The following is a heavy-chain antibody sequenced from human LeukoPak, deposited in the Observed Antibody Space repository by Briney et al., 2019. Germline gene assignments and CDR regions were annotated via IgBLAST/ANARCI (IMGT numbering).Heavy chain of an antibody. CDR2: IKHDGSEK. CDR3: ARPYYDFWSGYLYYFDY. CDR1: GFTFSSYW. J-gene: IGHJ4*02. D-gene: IGHD3-3*01. Sequence: GGSLRLSCAASGFTFSSYWMSWVRQAPGKGLEWVANIKHDGSEKYYVDSVKGRFTISRDNAKNSLYLQMNSLRAEDTAVYYCARPYYDFWSGYLYYFDYWGQGTLVTVSS. V-gene: IGHV3-7*01.